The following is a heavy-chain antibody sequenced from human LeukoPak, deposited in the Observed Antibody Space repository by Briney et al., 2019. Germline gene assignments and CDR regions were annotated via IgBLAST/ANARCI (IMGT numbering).Heavy chain of an antibody. V-gene: IGHV1-2*02. CDR2: INPNSGRT. Sequence: ASVKVSCKASGYTFTGYYMHWVRQAPGQGLEWMGWINPNSGRTNYAQKFQGRVTMTRDTSISTAYMELSRLRSDDTAVYYCARAGWMRAFDIWGQGTMVTVSS. CDR3: ARAGWMRAFDI. D-gene: IGHD2-2*03. CDR1: GYTFTGYY. J-gene: IGHJ3*02.